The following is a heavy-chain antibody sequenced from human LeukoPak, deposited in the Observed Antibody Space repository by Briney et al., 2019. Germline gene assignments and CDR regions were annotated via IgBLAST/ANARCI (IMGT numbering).Heavy chain of an antibody. V-gene: IGHV3-21*01. CDR2: ISSSNYI. Sequence: GGSLRLSCAASGFTFSSYSMNWVRQAPGKGLEWVSSISSSNYINYADSVKGRFTISRDNAKNSLYLQMNSLRAEDTAVYYRAARGYSGYDLDSWGQGTLVTVSS. D-gene: IGHD5-12*01. CDR3: AARGYSGYDLDS. CDR1: GFTFSSYS. J-gene: IGHJ4*02.